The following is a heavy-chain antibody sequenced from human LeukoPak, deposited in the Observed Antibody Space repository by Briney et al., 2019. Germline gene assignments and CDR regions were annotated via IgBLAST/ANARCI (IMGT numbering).Heavy chain of an antibody. CDR1: GFTFSSYG. D-gene: IGHD6-19*01. V-gene: IGHV3-30*18. CDR2: ISYDGSNK. Sequence: PGGSLRLSCAASGFTFSSYGMHWVRQAPGKGLEWVAVISYDGSNKYYADSVKGRFTISRDNSKNTLYLQMNSLRAEDTAVYYCAKDLLRSGWYFFHYWGQGTLVTVSS. CDR3: AKDLLRSGWYFFHY. J-gene: IGHJ4*02.